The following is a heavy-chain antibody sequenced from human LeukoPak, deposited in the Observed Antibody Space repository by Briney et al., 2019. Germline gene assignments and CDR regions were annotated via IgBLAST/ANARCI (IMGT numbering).Heavy chain of an antibody. CDR3: TRGPAYDFWSGYYDY. V-gene: IGHV1-8*03. CDR2: VNPNSGNT. CDR1: GYTFTSYD. J-gene: IGHJ4*02. D-gene: IGHD3-3*01. Sequence: ASVKVSCKASGYTFTSYDINWVRQATGQGLEWMGWVNPNSGNTGYAQKFQGRVTITRNTSISTAYMELSSLRSEDTAVYYCTRGPAYDFWSGYYDYWGQGTLVTVSS.